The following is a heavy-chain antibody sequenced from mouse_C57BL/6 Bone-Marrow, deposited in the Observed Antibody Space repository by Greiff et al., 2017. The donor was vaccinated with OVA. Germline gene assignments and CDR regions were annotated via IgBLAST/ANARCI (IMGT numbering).Heavy chain of an antibody. V-gene: IGHV2-2*01. CDR3: ASDCYYAY. CDR2: IWRGGST. CDR1: GFSLTSYG. D-gene: IGHD2-3*01. Sequence: VQLQQSGPGLVQPSQSLSITCTVSGFSLTSYGVHWVRQSPGKGLEWLGVIWRGGSTDYNAAFISRLSISKDNSKSHVFFKMNSLQADDTAIYYCASDCYYAYWGQGTLVTVSA. J-gene: IGHJ3*01.